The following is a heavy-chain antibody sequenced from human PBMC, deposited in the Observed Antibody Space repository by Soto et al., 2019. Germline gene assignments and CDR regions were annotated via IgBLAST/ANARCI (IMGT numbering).Heavy chain of an antibody. V-gene: IGHV3-23*01. CDR1: GFTFSTYA. CDR2: ISGSSGGST. D-gene: IGHD2-15*01. Sequence: EVQLLESGGTLVQPGGSLRLSCAASGFTFSTYAMNWVRQAPGKGLEWVSYISGSSGGSTYYADSVKGRFTIYRDNSKITLFMKMVSLRVEDTYLYYCAKVSRFHGGLRSLFWGQGSLVTVSS. CDR3: AKVSRFHGGLRSLF. J-gene: IGHJ4*02.